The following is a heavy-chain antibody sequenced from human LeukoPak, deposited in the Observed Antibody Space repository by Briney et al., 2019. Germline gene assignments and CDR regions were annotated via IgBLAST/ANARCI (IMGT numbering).Heavy chain of an antibody. CDR1: GGSFSGYY. Sequence: SETLSLTCAVYGGSFSGYYWSWICQPPGKGLEWIGEINHSGSTNYNPSLKSRVTISVDTSKNQFSLKLSSVTAADTAVYYCARGLKAGLFDYWGQGTLVTVSS. CDR2: INHSGST. J-gene: IGHJ4*02. CDR3: ARGLKAGLFDY. V-gene: IGHV4-34*01.